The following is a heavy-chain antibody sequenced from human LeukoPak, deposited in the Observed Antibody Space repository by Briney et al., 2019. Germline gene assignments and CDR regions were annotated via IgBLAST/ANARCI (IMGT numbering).Heavy chain of an antibody. Sequence: GGSLRLSCAASGFTFSSYSMNWVRQAPGKGLEWVSYISSSSGTIYNADSVTGRFTISRDNAKNSLYLQMNSLRAEDTALYYCARGQGDFWSGYYHYYYMDVWGKGTTVTVSS. V-gene: IGHV3-48*04. D-gene: IGHD3-3*01. CDR3: ARGQGDFWSGYYHYYYMDV. CDR2: ISSSSGTI. CDR1: GFTFSSYS. J-gene: IGHJ6*03.